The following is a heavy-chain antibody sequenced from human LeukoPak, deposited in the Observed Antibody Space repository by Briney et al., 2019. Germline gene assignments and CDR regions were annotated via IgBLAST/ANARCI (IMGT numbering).Heavy chain of an antibody. CDR2: ISSSSSYI. V-gene: IGHV3-21*01. J-gene: IGHJ4*02. Sequence: GGSLRLSCAASGFTFSSYSMTWVRQAPGKGLEWVSSISSSSSYIYYADSVKGRFTISRDNAKNSLYLQMNSLRAEDTAVYYCARDIVVVPAFDYWGQGTLVTVSS. CDR1: GFTFSSYS. CDR3: ARDIVVVPAFDY. D-gene: IGHD2-2*01.